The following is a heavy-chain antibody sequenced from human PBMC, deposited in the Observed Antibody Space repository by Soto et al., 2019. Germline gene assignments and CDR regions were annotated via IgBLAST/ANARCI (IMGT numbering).Heavy chain of an antibody. D-gene: IGHD4-17*01. CDR2: IYTNGST. Sequence: PSETLSLTCTVSDDSIYTYYWSWIRQPAGKGLEWIGRIYTNGSTNSKPSVRSRLTMSVDRSKHQLSLKLSSVTAADTAVYYCARDRTVDYVDYYFDYWGRGTLVTVS. J-gene: IGHJ4*02. CDR1: DDSIYTYY. V-gene: IGHV4-4*07. CDR3: ARDRTVDYVDYYFDY.